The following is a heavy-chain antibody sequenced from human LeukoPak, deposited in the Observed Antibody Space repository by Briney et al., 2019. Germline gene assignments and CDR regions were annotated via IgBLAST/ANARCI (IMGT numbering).Heavy chain of an antibody. J-gene: IGHJ4*02. V-gene: IGHV3-23*01. CDR1: KFTFSTYA. Sequence: GGSLRLSCAASKFTFSTYAMSWVCQAPGKGLEWVSSISGSGGSTYYADSVKGRFTISRDNSKNTLYLQMNSLRAEDTAVYYCARDRAPGTTISPDYWGQGTLVTVSS. CDR3: ARDRAPGTTISPDY. CDR2: ISGSGGST. D-gene: IGHD1-7*01.